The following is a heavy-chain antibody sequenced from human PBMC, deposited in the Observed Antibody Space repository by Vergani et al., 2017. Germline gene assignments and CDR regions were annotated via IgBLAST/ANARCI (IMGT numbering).Heavy chain of an antibody. J-gene: IGHJ4*02. CDR2: IYYSGST. Sequence: QVQLQESGPGLVKPSETLSLTCTVSGGSISSYYWSWIRQPPGKGLEWIGYIYYSGSTNYNPSLKSRVTISVDTSKNQFSLKLSSVTAADTAVYYCARGRGYCSSTSCLFDYWGQGTLVTVSS. V-gene: IGHV4-59*12. CDR3: ARGRGYCSSTSCLFDY. CDR1: GGSISSYY. D-gene: IGHD2-2*01.